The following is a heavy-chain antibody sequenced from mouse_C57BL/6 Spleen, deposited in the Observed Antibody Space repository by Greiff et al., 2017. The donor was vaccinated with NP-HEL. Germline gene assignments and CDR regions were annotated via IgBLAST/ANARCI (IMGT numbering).Heavy chain of an antibody. CDR3: ARQRATAGGFDV. V-gene: IGHV5-6*01. CDR2: ISSGGSYT. CDR1: GFTFSSYG. J-gene: IGHJ1*03. D-gene: IGHD1-2*01. Sequence: EVKLMESGGDLVKPGGSLKLTCAASGFTFSSYGMSWVRQTPDKRLEWVATISSGGSYTYYPDSVKGRFTISRDNAKNTLYLQMSSLKSEDTAMYCCARQRATAGGFDVWGTGTTVTVAS.